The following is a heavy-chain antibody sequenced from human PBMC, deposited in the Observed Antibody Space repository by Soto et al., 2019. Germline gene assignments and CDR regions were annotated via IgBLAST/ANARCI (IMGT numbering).Heavy chain of an antibody. D-gene: IGHD2-15*01. V-gene: IGHV4-31*03. Sequence: TSETLSLTCTVSGGSISSGGYYWSWIRQHPGKGLEWIGYIYYSGSTYYNPSLKSRVTISVDTSKNQFSLKLSSVTAADTAVYYCARKTGRVVAPQNAFDIWGQGTMVTVSS. J-gene: IGHJ3*02. CDR2: IYYSGST. CDR3: ARKTGRVVAPQNAFDI. CDR1: GGSISSGGYY.